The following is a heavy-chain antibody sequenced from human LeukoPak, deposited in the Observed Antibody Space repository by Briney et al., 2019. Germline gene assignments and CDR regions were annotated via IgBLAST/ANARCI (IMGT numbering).Heavy chain of an antibody. D-gene: IGHD5-24*01. Sequence: GESLKISCKGSGYTLTTYWIACVRQMPGEGLEWIGIIYPGDSETRYSPSFQGQVTISADKSITTAYLQWGRLKASDTAMYYCTKSPRDGYHDAFDIWGQGTMVTVSS. CDR1: GYTLTTYW. J-gene: IGHJ3*02. V-gene: IGHV5-51*01. CDR3: TKSPRDGYHDAFDI. CDR2: IYPGDSET.